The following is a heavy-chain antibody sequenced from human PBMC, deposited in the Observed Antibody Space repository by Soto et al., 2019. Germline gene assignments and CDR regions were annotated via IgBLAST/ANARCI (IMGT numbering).Heavy chain of an antibody. J-gene: IGHJ4*02. CDR3: ARTMEYDSSGYFRY. V-gene: IGHV1-18*01. CDR2: ISAYNGNT. Sequence: QVQLVQSGAGVKKPGASVKVSCKASGYTFTSYGFSWVRQAPGQGLEWMGWISAYNGNTKYAQKFQGRVTMTTDTSTTTAYMELRSLRFDDTAVYYCARTMEYDSSGYFRYWGQGTLVTVSS. D-gene: IGHD3-22*01. CDR1: GYTFTSYG.